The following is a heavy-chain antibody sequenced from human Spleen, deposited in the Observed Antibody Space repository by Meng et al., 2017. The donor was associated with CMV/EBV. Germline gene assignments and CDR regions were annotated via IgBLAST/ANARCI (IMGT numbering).Heavy chain of an antibody. CDR1: GGSISSDY. Sequence: SETLSLTCTVSGGSISSDYWSWIRQAPGKGLEWVGYIYYSGSTNYSPSLKSRVTISVDTSKNQFSLKLNSVTAADTAVYYCARGSGYCISTSCYTFDYWGQGTLVTVSS. V-gene: IGHV4-59*01. CDR2: IYYSGST. D-gene: IGHD2-2*01. CDR3: ARGSGYCISTSCYTFDY. J-gene: IGHJ4*02.